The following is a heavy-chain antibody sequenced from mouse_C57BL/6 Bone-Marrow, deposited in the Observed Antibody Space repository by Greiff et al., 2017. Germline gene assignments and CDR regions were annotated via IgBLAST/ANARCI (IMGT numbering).Heavy chain of an antibody. D-gene: IGHD1-1*01. V-gene: IGHV14-4*01. J-gene: IGHJ2*01. CDR3: TPNYGCY. CDR1: GFNIKDDY. Sequence: VQLQQSGAELVRPGASVKLSCTASGFNIKDDYMHWVKQRPEQGLEWIGWIDPENGDAAYASKFQGKATITADTSSNTAYLQLSSLTSEDTAVYYCTPNYGCYWGQGTTLTVSS. CDR2: IDPENGDA.